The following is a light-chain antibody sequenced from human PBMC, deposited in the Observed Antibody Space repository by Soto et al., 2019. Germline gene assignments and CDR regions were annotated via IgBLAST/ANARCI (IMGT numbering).Light chain of an antibody. V-gene: IGKV3-20*01. CDR1: QSVSSSY. J-gene: IGKJ1*01. CDR2: GAS. Sequence: EIVLTQSPGTLSLSPGERATLSCRASQSVSSSYLAWYQQKPGKAPRLLIYGASSRATGIPDRFSGSGSGTDVTLTISRLEPEDFAVYYWHQYGSSPWTFGQGTKVEIK. CDR3: HQYGSSPWT.